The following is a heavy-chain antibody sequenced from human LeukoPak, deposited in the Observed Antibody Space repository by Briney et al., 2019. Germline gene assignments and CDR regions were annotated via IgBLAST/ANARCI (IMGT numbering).Heavy chain of an antibody. V-gene: IGHV1-69*02. J-gene: IGHJ4*02. CDR3: ARGEGRTTELPLDY. CDR2: IIPILGIA. D-gene: IGHD1-7*01. Sequence: GSSVKVSCKASGGTFSSYTISWVRQAPGQGLEWMGRIIPILGIANYAQKFQGRVTITADKSTSTAYMELSSLRSEDTAVYYCARGEGRTTELPLDYWGQGTLVTVSS. CDR1: GGTFSSYT.